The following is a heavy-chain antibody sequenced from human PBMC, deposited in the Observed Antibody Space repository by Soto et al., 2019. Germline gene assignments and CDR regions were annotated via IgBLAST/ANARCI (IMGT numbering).Heavy chain of an antibody. J-gene: IGHJ5*02. CDR3: ARGNRGYCSCTSCYSTKKNWFDP. CDR2: INHSGST. CDR1: GGSFSGYY. Sequence: PSETLSLTCAVYGGSFSGYYWSWIRQPPGKGLEWIGEINHSGSTNYNPSLKSRVTISVDTSKNQFSLKLSSVTAADTAVYYCARGNRGYCSCTSCYSTKKNWFDPWGQGTLVTVSS. V-gene: IGHV4-34*01. D-gene: IGHD2-2*01.